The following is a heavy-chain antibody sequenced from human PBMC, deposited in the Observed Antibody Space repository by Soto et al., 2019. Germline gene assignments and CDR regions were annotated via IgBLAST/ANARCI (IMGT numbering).Heavy chain of an antibody. D-gene: IGHD3-10*01. J-gene: IGHJ6*03. CDR3: AKFRGPTYDFYNMDA. Sequence: EVHLLESGGGVVQPGGSLTLSCAASGFIFSNYAMTWVRQAPGKGLEWVSSRGSGGSTYQADSVKGRFIISRDNSKNMLYLQMDSLRGEDTAVYYCAKFRGPTYDFYNMDAWGKGTTVIVS. CDR2: SRGSGGST. V-gene: IGHV3-23*01. CDR1: GFIFSNYA.